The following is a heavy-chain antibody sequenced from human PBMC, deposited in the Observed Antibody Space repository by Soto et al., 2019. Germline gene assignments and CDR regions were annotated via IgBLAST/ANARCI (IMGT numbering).Heavy chain of an antibody. D-gene: IGHD5-12*01. J-gene: IGHJ4*02. CDR1: GGSISSGGYY. CDR3: AREKRGYSGYDWDYFDY. V-gene: IGHV4-31*03. Sequence: PSETLSLTCTVSGGSISSGGYYWSWIRQHPGKGLEWIGYIYYSGSTYYNPSLKSRVTISVDTSKNQFSLKLSSVTAADTAVYYCAREKRGYSGYDWDYFDYWGQGTLVTVSS. CDR2: IYYSGST.